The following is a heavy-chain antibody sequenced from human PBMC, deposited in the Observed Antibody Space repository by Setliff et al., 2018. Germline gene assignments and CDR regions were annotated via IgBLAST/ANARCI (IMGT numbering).Heavy chain of an antibody. CDR2: INYSGST. CDR1: GGSFSDYY. CDR3: ARRQGDGSGWSTKHYFDY. Sequence: SETLSLTCAVYGGSFSDYYWTWIRQSPGKGLEWIGEINYSGSTNYNPSLKSRVTISVDTSKNQFALKLSSVTAADTAVFYCARRQGDGSGWSTKHYFDYWGQGTLVTVSS. V-gene: IGHV4-34*01. D-gene: IGHD6-19*01. J-gene: IGHJ4*02.